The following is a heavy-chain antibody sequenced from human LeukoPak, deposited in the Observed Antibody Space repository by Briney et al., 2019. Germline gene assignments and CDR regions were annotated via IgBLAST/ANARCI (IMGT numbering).Heavy chain of an antibody. CDR1: GFTFSGFG. V-gene: IGHV3-30*18. CDR2: ISFDGSKK. CDR3: AKVRGCSNGVCYKGGMDV. Sequence: GGSLRLSCAASGFTFSGFGIHWVRQAPGKGLEWVAVISFDGSKKYYADSVKGRFIISRDNSKNTLDLQMNCLRAEDTAVYYCAKVRGCSNGVCYKGGMDVWGQGTTVTVSS. D-gene: IGHD2-8*01. J-gene: IGHJ6*02.